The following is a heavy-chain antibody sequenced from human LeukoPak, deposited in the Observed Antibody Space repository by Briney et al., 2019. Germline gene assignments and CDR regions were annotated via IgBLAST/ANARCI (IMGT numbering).Heavy chain of an antibody. J-gene: IGHJ4*02. CDR2: IYPGDSDT. CDR1: GYSFTSYW. D-gene: IGHD6-13*01. Sequence: GKSLKISCKGSGYSFTSYWIGWVRQMPGKGLEWMGIIYPGDSDTRYSPSFQGQVTISADKSISTAYLQWSSLKASDTAMYYCARHVVSAEYGSSWYHIDYWGQGTLVTVSS. CDR3: ARHVVSAEYGSSWYHIDY. V-gene: IGHV5-51*01.